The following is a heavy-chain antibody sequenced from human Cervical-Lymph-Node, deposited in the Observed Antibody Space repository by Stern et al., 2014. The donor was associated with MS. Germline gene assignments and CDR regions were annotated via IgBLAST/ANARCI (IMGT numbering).Heavy chain of an antibody. CDR3: ARGSSWYGLDV. V-gene: IGHV4-31*01. J-gene: IGHJ6*02. D-gene: IGHD6-13*01. CDR1: GGSISSGGYY. Sequence: VQLEESGPGLVKPSQTLSLTCTVSGGSISSGGYYWSWIRQHPGKGLEWIGSIYYSGNPYYNPSLKSLLTISVDTSKNQFSLKLSSVTAADTAVYYCARGSSWYGLDVWGPGTTVTVSS. CDR2: IYYSGNP.